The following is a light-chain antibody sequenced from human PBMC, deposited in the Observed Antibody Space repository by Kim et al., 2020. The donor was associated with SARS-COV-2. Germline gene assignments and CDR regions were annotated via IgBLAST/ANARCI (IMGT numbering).Light chain of an antibody. Sequence: QAGLTQPPSVSKDLRQTATLTCTGNRNNVGNQGAAWLLHHPGHPPKLLVYRNHNRPSGISDRLFASRSGSTASLTITGLQPEDEGDYYCAAWDISVSAWEFGGGTQLTVL. CDR1: RNNVGNQG. V-gene: IGLV10-54*01. CDR3: AAWDISVSAWE. CDR2: RNH. J-gene: IGLJ3*02.